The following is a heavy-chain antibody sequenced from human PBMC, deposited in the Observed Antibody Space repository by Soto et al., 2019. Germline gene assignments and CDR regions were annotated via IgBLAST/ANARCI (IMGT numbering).Heavy chain of an antibody. J-gene: IGHJ4*02. Sequence: QVQLVQSGAEVKKPGALVKVSCKASGYTFTSYAISWVRQAPGQGLEWMGWISAHNGNTHYAQKLQCTVTMTTDTSTSTAYMELGSLKSDDTAVYYCARDLPPEDYWGQGTGVTVSS. CDR3: ARDLPPEDY. V-gene: IGHV1-18*01. CDR2: ISAHNGNT. CDR1: GYTFTSYA.